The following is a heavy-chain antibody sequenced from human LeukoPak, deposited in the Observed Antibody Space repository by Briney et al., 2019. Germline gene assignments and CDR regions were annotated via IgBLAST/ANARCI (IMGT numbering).Heavy chain of an antibody. V-gene: IGHV1-69*04. CDR3: ARDDTMVRGPTGY. J-gene: IGHJ4*02. Sequence: ASVKVSCKASGGTFSSYAISWVRQAPAQGLEWMGRIIPIFGIANYAQKFQGRVTITADKSTSTAYMELSSLRSEDTAVYYCARDDTMVRGPTGYWGQGTLVTVSS. CDR1: GGTFSSYA. D-gene: IGHD3-10*01. CDR2: IIPIFGIA.